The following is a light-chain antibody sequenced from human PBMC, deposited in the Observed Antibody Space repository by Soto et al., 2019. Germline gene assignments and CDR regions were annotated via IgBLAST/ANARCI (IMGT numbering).Light chain of an antibody. J-gene: IGLJ3*02. Sequence: QSALTQPASVSGSPGQSIAVSCTGTSSDVGAYNYVSLYQQHPGKAPKLMIYDVSNRPSGVSNRFSGSKSGNTARLTISGLQAEYDADYSCSTYTTSSTRVFGGGTTLTVL. CDR3: STYTTSSTRV. CDR1: SSDVGAYNY. CDR2: DVS. V-gene: IGLV2-14*01.